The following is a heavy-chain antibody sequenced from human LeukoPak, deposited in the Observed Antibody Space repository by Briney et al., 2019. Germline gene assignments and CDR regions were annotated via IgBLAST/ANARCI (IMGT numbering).Heavy chain of an antibody. CDR1: GGSISSYY. CDR3: AGAKRGYSGYGDY. Sequence: PSETLYLTCTVSGGSISSYYWSWIRQPPGKGLEWIGYIYYSGSTNYNPSLKSRVTISVDTSKNQFSLKLTSVTTADTAVYYCAGAKRGYSGYGDYWGQGTLVTVSS. V-gene: IGHV4-59*01. CDR2: IYYSGST. J-gene: IGHJ4*02. D-gene: IGHD5-12*01.